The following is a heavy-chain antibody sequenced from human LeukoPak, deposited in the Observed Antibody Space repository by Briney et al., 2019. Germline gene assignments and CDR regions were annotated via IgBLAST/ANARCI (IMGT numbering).Heavy chain of an antibody. V-gene: IGHV3-23*01. CDR3: ARPAKTDYADY. D-gene: IGHD1-14*01. Sequence: GGSLRLSCAASGFTFSNYAMNWVRQAPGKGLEWVSAISGSSGNTYYADSVKGRFTISRDNSKNTLYLQMNSLRAEDTALYYCARPAKTDYADYWGQGTLVTVSS. CDR2: ISGSSGNT. CDR1: GFTFSNYA. J-gene: IGHJ4*02.